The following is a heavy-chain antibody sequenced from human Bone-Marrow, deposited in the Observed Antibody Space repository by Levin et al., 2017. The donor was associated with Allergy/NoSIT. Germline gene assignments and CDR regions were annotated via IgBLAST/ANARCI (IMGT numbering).Heavy chain of an antibody. CDR1: GFTFEDYG. CDR3: AREGQLGYEFDY. D-gene: IGHD2-15*01. Sequence: GESLKISCAASGFTFEDYGMSWVRQVPGKGPEWVSGINWNGRSTGYADSLKGRFTISRDNARKSLFLQMNSLRAEDTAFYYCAREGQLGYEFDYWGQGTLVTVSS. V-gene: IGHV3-20*04. J-gene: IGHJ4*02. CDR2: INWNGRST.